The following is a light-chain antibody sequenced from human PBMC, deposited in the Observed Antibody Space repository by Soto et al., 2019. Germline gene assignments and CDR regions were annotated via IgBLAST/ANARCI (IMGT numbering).Light chain of an antibody. Sequence: QSVLTQPPSTSGTPGQRVTISCSGSSSNIGSNYVYWYQQLPGTAPQLLLKSNLERPSGGPDRFSGSKSGTSASLAISGLRSEDEAAYYCAAWDGSLNAYVFGTGTKVTVL. J-gene: IGLJ1*01. CDR3: AAWDGSLNAYV. CDR1: SSNIGSNY. CDR2: SNL. V-gene: IGLV1-47*02.